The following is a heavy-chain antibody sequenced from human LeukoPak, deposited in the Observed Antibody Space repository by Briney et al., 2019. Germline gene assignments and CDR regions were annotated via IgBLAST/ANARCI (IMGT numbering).Heavy chain of an antibody. CDR1: GYAFTGYY. CDR3: AAFPMTAYYYYMDV. CDR2: IHPNSGGT. Sequence: ASVKVSCKASGYAFTGYYIHWVRQAPGQGLEWMGWIHPNSGGTNYAQKFQGRVTMTRDTSITTASMELSSLRSEDTAVYYCAAFPMTAYYYYMDVWGKGTTVTVSS. V-gene: IGHV1-2*02. D-gene: IGHD2-21*02. J-gene: IGHJ6*03.